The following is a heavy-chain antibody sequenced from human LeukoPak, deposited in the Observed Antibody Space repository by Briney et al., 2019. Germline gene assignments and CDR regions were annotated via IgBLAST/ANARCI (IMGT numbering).Heavy chain of an antibody. CDR3: ARAGYCSGGSCYSGRLDY. Sequence: PAETLSLTCAVYAGSFSGYYWSWIRQPSGKGLEWIGEINHTGSTNYNPSLKSRVTISVDTSKNQFSLKLSSVTAADTAVYYCARAGYCSGGSCYSGRLDYWGQGTLVTVSS. D-gene: IGHD2-15*01. J-gene: IGHJ4*02. CDR2: INHTGST. CDR1: AGSFSGYY. V-gene: IGHV4-34*01.